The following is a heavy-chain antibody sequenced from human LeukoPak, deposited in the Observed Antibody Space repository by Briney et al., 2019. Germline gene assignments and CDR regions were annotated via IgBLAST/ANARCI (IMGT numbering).Heavy chain of an antibody. CDR1: EYSFTNYA. Sequence: GASVTVSFTSAEYSFTNYAIAWVGQAPGQGREGVGGVIPMGARGVSAPEFRERGIITTDGSSTKNYMHLSSLSSHDTAVYYCARAYYPSNGPEPFFDYWGQGTLVTVSS. CDR2: VIPMGARG. J-gene: IGHJ4*02. V-gene: IGHV1-69*05. D-gene: IGHD2-8*01. CDR3: ARAYYPSNGPEPFFDY.